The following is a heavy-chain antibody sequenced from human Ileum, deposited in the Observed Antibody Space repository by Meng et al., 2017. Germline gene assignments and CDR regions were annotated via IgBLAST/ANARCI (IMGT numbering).Heavy chain of an antibody. CDR2: ISKDENYK. CDR1: GFTLSSYG. Sequence: GESLKISCVASGFTLSSYGLHWVRQAPGKGLEWVATISKDENYKHYAESVKGRFTISRDNSKNTLSLQMNSLRAEDMAVYYCASDYYDSSACGHWGQGTLVTVSS. V-gene: IGHV3-30*04. D-gene: IGHD3-22*01. J-gene: IGHJ4*02. CDR3: ASDYYDSSACGH.